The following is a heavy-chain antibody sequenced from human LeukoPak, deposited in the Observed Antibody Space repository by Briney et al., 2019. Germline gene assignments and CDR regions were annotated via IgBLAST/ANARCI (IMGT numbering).Heavy chain of an antibody. CDR3: AKGRGSNSWSYFDY. Sequence: PGGSLRLSCEGSAFIFSGHWMNWVRQTPGKGLEWVASIKEDGSERQYVDSVKGRFSISRDNTKGSLFLQLNSLRAEDTAVYYCAKGRGSNSWSYFDYWGQGTLVTVSS. D-gene: IGHD6-13*01. V-gene: IGHV3-7*03. CDR2: IKEDGSER. J-gene: IGHJ4*02. CDR1: AFIFSGHW.